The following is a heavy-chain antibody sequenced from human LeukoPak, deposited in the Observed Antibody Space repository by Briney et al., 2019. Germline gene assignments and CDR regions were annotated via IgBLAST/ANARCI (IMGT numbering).Heavy chain of an antibody. J-gene: IGHJ4*02. Sequence: SKTLSLTCTVSGDSISSTNYYWGWIRQPPGKGLEWIGSIYYSGSTYYNPSLESRVTISVDTSKNQFSLKLSSVTAADTAVYYCATSGWYLLPGVYWGQGTLVTVSS. V-gene: IGHV4-39*01. CDR3: ATSGWYLLPGVY. D-gene: IGHD6-19*01. CDR2: IYYSGST. CDR1: GDSISSTNYY.